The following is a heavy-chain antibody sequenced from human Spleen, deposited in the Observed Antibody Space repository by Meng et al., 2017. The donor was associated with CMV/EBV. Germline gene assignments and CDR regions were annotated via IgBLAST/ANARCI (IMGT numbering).Heavy chain of an antibody. J-gene: IGHJ4*02. CDR2: IHHSGSA. CDR3: ASFDHIPRRNYFDY. V-gene: IGHV4-30-4*01. CDR1: GGSLGSGNYS. D-gene: IGHD2-21*01. Sequence: LRRPAAGLLALSHTLALSCTSSGGSLGSGNYSLSWIRQPPGKGLEWIGYIHHSGSAYYNPSLKSRVSISVDTSKNQFSLNLNSMTAADTAVYYCASFDHIPRRNYFDYWGQGTLVTVAS.